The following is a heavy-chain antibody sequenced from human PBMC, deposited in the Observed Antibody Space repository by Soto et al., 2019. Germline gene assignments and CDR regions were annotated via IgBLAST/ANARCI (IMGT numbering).Heavy chain of an antibody. CDR3: ARVINLVGPTDY. Sequence: SETLSLTCAVYGRSFSGYYWSWIRQPPGKGLEWIGELNHSGSTNYNASLKSRVSISVDTSKNQFSLKLSSVKAADTAVYYCARVINLVGPTDYWGQGILVTVSS. V-gene: IGHV4-34*01. CDR1: GRSFSGYY. D-gene: IGHD1-26*01. J-gene: IGHJ4*02. CDR2: LNHSGST.